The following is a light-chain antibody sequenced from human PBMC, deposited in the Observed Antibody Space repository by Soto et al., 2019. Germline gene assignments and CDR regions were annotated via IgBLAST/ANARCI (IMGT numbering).Light chain of an antibody. CDR2: GAS. CDR1: PSVSNNY. J-gene: IGKJ4*01. V-gene: IGKV3D-20*02. Sequence: EIVLTQSPGTLSLSPGERATLSCRASPSVSNNYLAWYQQKACQAPRLLIYGASNRATGIPDRFSGSGSGTDFNLTISRLETEDFAVYYCQQRSKWPLTFGGGTKLDIK. CDR3: QQRSKWPLT.